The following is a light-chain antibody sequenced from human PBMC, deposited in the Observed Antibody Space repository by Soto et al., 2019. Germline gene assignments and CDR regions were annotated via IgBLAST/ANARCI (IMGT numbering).Light chain of an antibody. CDR2: VTS. V-gene: IGKV1-39*01. CDR1: QSISSY. J-gene: IGKJ4*01. Sequence: SQSPSSLSASVGDRVTITCRASQSISSYLHWYQQKPGRAPKLLISVTSSLQSGVPSRFSGSASGTDFTLIISSLQPEDFATYYCQQSYNTPLTFGGGTTVDSK. CDR3: QQSYNTPLT.